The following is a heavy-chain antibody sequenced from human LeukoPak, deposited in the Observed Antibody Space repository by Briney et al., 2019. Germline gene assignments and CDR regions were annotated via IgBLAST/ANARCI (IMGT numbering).Heavy chain of an antibody. CDR2: ISGSGGST. CDR1: GFTFSSYA. CDR3: AKTYYYDSSGYYYGLWYFDY. V-gene: IGHV3-23*01. J-gene: IGHJ4*02. D-gene: IGHD3-22*01. Sequence: GGSLRPSCAASGFTFSSYAMSWVRQAPGKGLEWVSAISGSGGSTYYADSVKGRFTISRDNSKNTLYLQMNSLRAEDTAVYYCAKTYYYDSSGYYYGLWYFDYWGQGTLVTVSS.